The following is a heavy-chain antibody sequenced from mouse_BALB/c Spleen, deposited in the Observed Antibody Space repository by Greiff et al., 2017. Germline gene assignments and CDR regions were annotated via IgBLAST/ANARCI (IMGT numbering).Heavy chain of an antibody. CDR3: ASSLYGSSYWYFDV. CDR1: GFAFSSYD. Sequence: EVQRVESGGGLVKPGGSLKLSCAASGFAFSSYDMSWVRQTPEKRLKWVAYISSGGGSTYYPDTVKGRFTISRDNAKNTLYLQMSSLKSEDTAMYYCASSLYGSSYWYFDVWGAGTTVTVSS. V-gene: IGHV5-12-1*01. J-gene: IGHJ1*01. D-gene: IGHD1-1*01. CDR2: ISSGGGST.